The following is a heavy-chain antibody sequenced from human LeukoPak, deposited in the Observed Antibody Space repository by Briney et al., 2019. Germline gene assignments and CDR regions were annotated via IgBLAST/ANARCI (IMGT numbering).Heavy chain of an antibody. D-gene: IGHD3-9*01. V-gene: IGHV3-21*01. CDR2: ISSSSSYI. CDR1: GFTFSSYS. CDR3: ARARLRYFDWSPTV. J-gene: IGHJ6*02. Sequence: PGGSLRLSCAASGFTFSSYSMNWVRQAPGKGLEWVSSISSSSSYIYYADSVKGRFTISRDNAKNSLYLQMNSLRAEDTAVYYCARARLRYFDWSPTVWGQGTTVTVSS.